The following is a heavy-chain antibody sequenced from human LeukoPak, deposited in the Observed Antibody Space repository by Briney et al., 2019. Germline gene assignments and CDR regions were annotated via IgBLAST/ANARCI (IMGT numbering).Heavy chain of an antibody. J-gene: IGHJ4*02. CDR1: GFTFSSYE. D-gene: IGHD5-24*01. Sequence: GGSLRLSCAASGFTFSSYEMNWVRQAPGKGLEWVSYISSSGSTIYYADSVKGRFTISRDNAKNSLYLQMNSLRAEDTAVYYCARVEMATIGVGYWGQGTLVTVSS. CDR3: ARVEMATIGVGY. V-gene: IGHV3-48*03. CDR2: ISSSGSTI.